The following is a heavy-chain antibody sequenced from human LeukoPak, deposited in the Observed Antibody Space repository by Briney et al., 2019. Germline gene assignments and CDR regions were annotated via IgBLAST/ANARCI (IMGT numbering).Heavy chain of an antibody. Sequence: NPSETLSLTCTVSGGSISSYYWSWIRQPPGKGLEWIGYIYYSGSTNYNPSLKSRVTISVDTSKNQFSLKLSSVTAADTAVYYCARDSGRFGGPTFSYGMDVWGQGTTVTVSS. J-gene: IGHJ6*02. V-gene: IGHV4-59*01. CDR2: IYYSGST. CDR1: GGSISSYY. CDR3: ARDSGRFGGPTFSYGMDV. D-gene: IGHD3-10*01.